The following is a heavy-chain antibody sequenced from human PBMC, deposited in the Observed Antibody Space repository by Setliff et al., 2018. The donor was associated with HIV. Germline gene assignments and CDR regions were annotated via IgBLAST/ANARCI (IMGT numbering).Heavy chain of an antibody. V-gene: IGHV4-61*02. J-gene: IGHJ4*02. CDR3: ARETYDYVWGTYRYRPRHFDC. Sequence: PSETLSLTCKVSGGSFNTKRTKWGWIRQSPGKGLEWIGRIYTSGSTNYNPSLKSRVSISVDTSKNRFSLKLSSVTAADTAVYYCARETYDYVWGTYRYRPRHFDCWGQGTLVTVSS. CDR2: IYTSGST. D-gene: IGHD3-16*02. CDR1: GGSFNTKRTK.